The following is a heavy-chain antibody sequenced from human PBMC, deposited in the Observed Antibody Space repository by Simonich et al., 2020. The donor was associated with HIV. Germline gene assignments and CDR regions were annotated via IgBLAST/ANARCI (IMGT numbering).Heavy chain of an antibody. J-gene: IGHJ1*01. CDR1: GGSFSGYY. CDR2: INHSGST. D-gene: IGHD6-13*01. V-gene: IGHV4-34*01. Sequence: QVQLQQWGAGLLKPSETLSLTCAVYGGSFSGYYWRWIRQPPGKGLGWIGEINHSGSTNYNPSLKSRVTISVVTSKNQFSLKLSSVTAADTAVYYCARLTAGGLGEYFQHWGQGTLVTVSS. CDR3: ARLTAGGLGEYFQH.